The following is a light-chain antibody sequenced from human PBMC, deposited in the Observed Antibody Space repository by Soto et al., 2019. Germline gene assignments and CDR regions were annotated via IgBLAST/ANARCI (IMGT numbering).Light chain of an antibody. CDR3: HQYGGSPWT. V-gene: IGKV3-20*01. CDR1: QSISVNY. J-gene: IGKJ1*01. Sequence: EIVLTQSPGTLSLSPGERATLSCRASQSISVNYLAWYQQRPGQAPRLLIYGASRRATGIPDRFSGSGSGADFTLTISRLDPEDFAVYYCHQYGGSPWTFGQGTKVEIK. CDR2: GAS.